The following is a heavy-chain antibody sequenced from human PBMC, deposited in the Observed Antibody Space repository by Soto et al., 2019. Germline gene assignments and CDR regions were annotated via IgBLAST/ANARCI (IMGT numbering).Heavy chain of an antibody. V-gene: IGHV3-74*01. CDR2: INSDGSRI. J-gene: IGHJ6*02. Sequence: EVQLVESGGGLVQPGGSLRLSCAASGFTFSSSWMHWVRQVPGKGLVWVSRINSDGSRISYADSVKGRFTISRDNAKNTLYLQMNSLRAEDTSVYYCARVANYYYGVDVWGQGTTVTVSS. CDR3: ARVANYYYGVDV. CDR1: GFTFSSSW.